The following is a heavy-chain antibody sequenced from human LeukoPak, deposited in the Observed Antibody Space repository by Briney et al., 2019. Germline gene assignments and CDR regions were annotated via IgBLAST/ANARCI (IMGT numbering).Heavy chain of an antibody. CDR3: ARRGYTSGWYELDY. CDR1: GGSISSYY. Sequence: SETLSLTCTVSGGSISSYYWNWIRQPPGKGLEWIGYIYYSGSTNYNPSLKSRVTISVDTSKNQFSLKLSSVTAADTAVYYCARRGYTSGWYELDYWGQGTLVTVSS. V-gene: IGHV4-59*01. D-gene: IGHD6-19*01. CDR2: IYYSGST. J-gene: IGHJ4*02.